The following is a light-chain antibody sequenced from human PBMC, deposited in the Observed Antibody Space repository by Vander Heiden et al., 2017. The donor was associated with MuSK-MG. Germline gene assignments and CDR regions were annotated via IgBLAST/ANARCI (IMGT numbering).Light chain of an antibody. V-gene: IGKV1-9*01. Sequence: DIQLTQSPSFLSASVGDRVTITCRASQGISSYLAWYQQKPGKAPKLLIYAASTLQSGVPSRFSGSGSGTEFTLTITSLQPEDFATYYCQQLNNSPFTFGHGTKVXIK. J-gene: IGKJ3*01. CDR1: QGISSY. CDR3: QQLNNSPFT. CDR2: AAS.